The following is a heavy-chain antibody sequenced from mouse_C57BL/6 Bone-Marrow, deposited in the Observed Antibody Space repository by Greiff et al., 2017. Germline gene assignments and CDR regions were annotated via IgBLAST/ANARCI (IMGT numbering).Heavy chain of an antibody. CDR2: ISDGGSYT. D-gene: IGHD1-1*01. CDR3: ARDDYYGSSHGAWFAY. V-gene: IGHV5-4*01. CDR1: GFTFSSYA. Sequence: EVQLVESGGGLVKPGGSLKLSCAASGFTFSSYAMSWVRQTPEKRLEWVATISDGGSYTYYPDNVKGRFTISRDNAKNNLYLQMSHLKSEDTAMYYCARDDYYGSSHGAWFAYWGQGTLVTVSA. J-gene: IGHJ3*01.